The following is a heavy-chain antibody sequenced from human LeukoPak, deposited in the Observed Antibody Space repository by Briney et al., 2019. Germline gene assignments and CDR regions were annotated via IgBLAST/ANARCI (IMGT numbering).Heavy chain of an antibody. J-gene: IGHJ4*02. CDR1: GYTFTSYG. CDR2: ISAYNGNT. D-gene: IGHD2-2*03. CDR3: ASGYCSSTSCYEFDY. Sequence: ASVKVSCKASGYTFTSYGISWVRQAPGQRPEWMGGISAYNGNTNYAQKLQGRVTMTTDTSTSTAYMELRSLRSDDTAVYYCASGYCSSTSCYEFDYWGQGTLVTVSS. V-gene: IGHV1-18*01.